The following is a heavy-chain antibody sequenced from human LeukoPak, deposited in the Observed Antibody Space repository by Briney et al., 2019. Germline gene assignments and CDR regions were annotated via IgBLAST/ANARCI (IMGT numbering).Heavy chain of an antibody. D-gene: IGHD5-12*01. CDR2: IYYSGST. CDR1: GGSISSGDYY. V-gene: IGHV4-30-4*08. J-gene: IGHJ4*02. Sequence: PSQTLSLTCTVSGGSISSGDYYWSWIRQPPGKGLEWIGYIYYSGSTYYNPSLKSRVTISVDTSKNQFSLKLSSVTAADTAVYYCARRSKRGPSATSFDYWGQGTLVTVSS. CDR3: ARRSKRGPSATSFDY.